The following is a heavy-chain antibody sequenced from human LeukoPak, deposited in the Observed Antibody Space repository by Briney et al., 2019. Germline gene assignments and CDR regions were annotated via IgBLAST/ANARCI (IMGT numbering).Heavy chain of an antibody. CDR2: ISSNGGST. CDR1: GFTFSSYA. J-gene: IGHJ4*02. Sequence: PGGSLRLSCAVSGFTFSSYAMHWVRQAPGKGLEYASAISSNGGSTYYANSVKGRFTISRDNSKNTLYLQMGSLRAEDMAVYYCARVSRNCSGGSCYSRLLDYWGQGTLVTVSS. D-gene: IGHD2-15*01. CDR3: ARVSRNCSGGSCYSRLLDY. V-gene: IGHV3-64*01.